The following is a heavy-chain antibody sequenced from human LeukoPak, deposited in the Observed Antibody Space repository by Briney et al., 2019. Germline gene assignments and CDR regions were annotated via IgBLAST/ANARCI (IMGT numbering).Heavy chain of an antibody. Sequence: VDLVKGRFTISRDNAKNSLYLQMNSLRAEDTAVYYCARAGYEAARRGPMDVWGKGTTVTVSS. CDR3: ARAGYEAARRGPMDV. D-gene: IGHD6-6*01. J-gene: IGHJ6*04. V-gene: IGHV3-7*03.